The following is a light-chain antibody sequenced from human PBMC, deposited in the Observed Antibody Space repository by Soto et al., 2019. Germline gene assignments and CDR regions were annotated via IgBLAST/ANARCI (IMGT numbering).Light chain of an antibody. CDR1: QSLLHSNGYNY. CDR2: LGS. Sequence: DIVMTQSQLSLPVTPGEPASISCRSSQSLLHSNGYNYLDWYRQKPGQSPQLLIYLGSNRASGVPGRFSGSGSGTYFTLKISRVEAEDVGVYYCMQALQTAWTFGQGTKVDIK. V-gene: IGKV2-28*01. J-gene: IGKJ1*01. CDR3: MQALQTAWT.